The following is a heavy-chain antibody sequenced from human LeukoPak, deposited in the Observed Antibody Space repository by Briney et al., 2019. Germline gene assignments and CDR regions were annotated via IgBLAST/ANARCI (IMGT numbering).Heavy chain of an antibody. CDR2: IKQDGSEK. D-gene: IGHD2-15*01. CDR1: GFTFSSYW. J-gene: IGHJ5*02. V-gene: IGHV3-7*01. Sequence: GGSLRLPCAASGFTFSSYWMSWVRQAPGKGLEWVANIKQDGSEKYYVDSVKGRFTISRDNAKNSLYLQMNSLRAEDTAVYYCARDPEDIVVVVAATRQLAPWGQGTLVTVSS. CDR3: ARDPEDIVVVVAATRQLAP.